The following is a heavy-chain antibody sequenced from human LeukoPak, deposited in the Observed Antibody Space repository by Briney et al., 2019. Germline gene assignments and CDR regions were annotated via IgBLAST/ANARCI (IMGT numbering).Heavy chain of an antibody. J-gene: IGHJ5*02. CDR3: ARQTTEGFDP. V-gene: IGHV4-59*01. D-gene: IGHD4-17*01. Sequence: SETLSLTCTVSGGSLSSYHWSWIRQPPGKGLEWIGYIYYSGSTNYNPSLKSRVTISIDTSKNQFSLKLSSVTAADTAVYYCARQTTEGFDPWGQGVLVTVSS. CDR2: IYYSGST. CDR1: GGSLSSYH.